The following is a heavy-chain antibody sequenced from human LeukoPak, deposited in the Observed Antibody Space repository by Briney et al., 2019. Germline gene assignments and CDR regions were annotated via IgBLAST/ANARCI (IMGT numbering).Heavy chain of an antibody. CDR3: ARVGRFGVADY. Sequence: VASVKVSCKASGGTFSSYAISWVRQAPGQGLEWMGGIIPIFGTANYAQKFQGRVTITADESTSTAYMELSSLRSEDTAVYYCARVGRFGVADYWGQGTLVTVSS. V-gene: IGHV1-69*13. J-gene: IGHJ4*02. CDR2: IIPIFGTA. D-gene: IGHD3-3*01. CDR1: GGTFSSYA.